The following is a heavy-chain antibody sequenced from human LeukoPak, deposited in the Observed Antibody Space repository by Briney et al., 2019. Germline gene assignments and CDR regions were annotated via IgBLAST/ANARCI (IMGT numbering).Heavy chain of an antibody. J-gene: IGHJ4*02. CDR1: GFTFSSYG. D-gene: IGHD4-23*01. Sequence: GGSLRLSCAASGFTFSSYGMHWVRQAPGKGLEWVAFIRYDESNQYYADSVKGRFTISRDNPKSTLHLQMNSLKVEDTAVYYCAKGYGGSHFDYWGQGALVAVSS. CDR3: AKGYGGSHFDY. V-gene: IGHV3-30*02. CDR2: IRYDESNQ.